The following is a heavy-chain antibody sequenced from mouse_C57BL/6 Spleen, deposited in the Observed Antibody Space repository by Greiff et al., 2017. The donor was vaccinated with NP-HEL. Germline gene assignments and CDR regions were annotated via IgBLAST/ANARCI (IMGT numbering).Heavy chain of an antibody. V-gene: IGHV14-4*01. Sequence: EVQLQQSGAELVRPGASVKLSCTASGFNIKDDYMHWVKQRPEQGLEWIGWIDPENGDTEYASKFQGKATITADTSSNTAYLQLSSLTSEDTAVYYCTTPIYYGYDRFAYWGQGTLVTVSA. CDR3: TTPIYYGYDRFAY. CDR1: GFNIKDDY. D-gene: IGHD2-2*01. J-gene: IGHJ3*01. CDR2: IDPENGDT.